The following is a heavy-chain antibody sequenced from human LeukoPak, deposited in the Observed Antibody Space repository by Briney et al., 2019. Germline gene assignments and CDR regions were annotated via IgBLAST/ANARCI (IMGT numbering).Heavy chain of an antibody. CDR2: INHSGST. D-gene: IGHD1-26*01. J-gene: IGHJ5*02. CDR3: ARGRSGSYYVGNWFDP. CDR1: GGSFSGYY. Sequence: SETLSLTCAVYGGSFSGYYWSWIRQPPGKGLEWIGEINHSGSTNYNPSLKSRVTISVDTSKNQFSLKLSSVTAADTAVYYCARGRSGSYYVGNWFDPWGQGTLVTVPS. V-gene: IGHV4-34*01.